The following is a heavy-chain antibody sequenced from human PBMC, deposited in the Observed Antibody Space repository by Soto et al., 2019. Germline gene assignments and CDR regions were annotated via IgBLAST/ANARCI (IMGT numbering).Heavy chain of an antibody. CDR2: VSHDGRNT. D-gene: IGHD6-19*01. CDR3: AKGGRQWLVTSDFNY. CDR1: EGTFSDYA. J-gene: IGHJ4*02. Sequence: SRGAAEGTFSDYAMHRISKKKGKGLEWVAVVSHDGRNTHYADSVKGRFTISRDSSKNTVSLEMTSLRAEDTAVYYCAKGGRQWLVTSDFNYRGQRTLVTVTS. V-gene: IGHV3-30*04.